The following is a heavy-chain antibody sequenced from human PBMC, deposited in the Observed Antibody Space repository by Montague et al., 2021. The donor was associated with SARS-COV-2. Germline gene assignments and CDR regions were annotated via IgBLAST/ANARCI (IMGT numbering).Heavy chain of an antibody. J-gene: IGHJ6*02. CDR1: GYSISSGYY. CDR3: ARVPYRLLFVPRYYGMDV. D-gene: IGHD2-2*01. Sequence: SETLSLTCTVSGYSISSGYYWSWIRQPPGEGLEWIAEISHSGSTSYNPSLKSRVTISVDTSKNQFSLKLSSATAADTAVYYCARVPYRLLFVPRYYGMDVWGQGTTVTVSS. CDR2: ISHSGST. V-gene: IGHV4-38-2*02.